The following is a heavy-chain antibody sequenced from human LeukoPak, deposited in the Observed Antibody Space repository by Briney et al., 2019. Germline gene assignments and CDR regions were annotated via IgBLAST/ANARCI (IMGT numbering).Heavy chain of an antibody. CDR3: ARVGQETAFDY. CDR1: GFTLSSFT. Sequence: GGSLRLSCAASGFTLSSFTMHWVRQSPGRGLEYVSAINYKGGTTYYADSVKGRFTISRDNSKNTLYLQMASLRGEDMAVYYCARVGQETAFDYWGQGTLVTVSS. CDR2: INYKGGTT. V-gene: IGHV3-64*02. J-gene: IGHJ4*02.